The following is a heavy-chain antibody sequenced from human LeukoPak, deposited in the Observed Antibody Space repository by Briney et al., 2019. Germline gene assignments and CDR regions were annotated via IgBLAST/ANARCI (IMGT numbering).Heavy chain of an antibody. CDR3: AAAKVSGSYLFDY. CDR2: IVVGSGNT. CDR1: GFTFTSSA. J-gene: IGHJ4*02. V-gene: IGHV1-58*02. D-gene: IGHD1-26*01. Sequence: SVKVSCKASGFTFTSSAMQWVRQARGQRLEWIGWIVVGSGNTNYAQKFQERVTITRDMSTSTAYMELSSLRSEDTAVYYCAAAKVSGSYLFDYWGQGTLVTVSS.